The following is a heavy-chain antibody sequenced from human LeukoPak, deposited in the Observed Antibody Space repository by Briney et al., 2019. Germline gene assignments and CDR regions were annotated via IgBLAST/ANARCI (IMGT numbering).Heavy chain of an antibody. CDR3: ATDYLGGYSYGSS. V-gene: IGHV4-34*01. J-gene: IGHJ4*02. D-gene: IGHD5-18*01. CDR1: GGSFSGYY. CDR2: INHSGST. Sequence: NASETLSLTCAVYGGSFSGYYWSWIRQPPGKGLEWIGEINHSGSTNYNPSLKSRVTISVDTSKNQFSLKLSSVTAADTAVYYCATDYLGGYSYGSSWGQGTLVTVSS.